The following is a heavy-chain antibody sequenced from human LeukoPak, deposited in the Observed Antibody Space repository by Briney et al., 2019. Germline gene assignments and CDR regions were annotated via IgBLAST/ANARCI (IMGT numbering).Heavy chain of an antibody. V-gene: IGHV3-48*04. CDR2: ISSSSSTI. D-gene: IGHD3-22*01. CDR1: GFTFSSYS. Sequence: AGGSLRLSCAASGFTFSSYSMNWVRQAPGEGLEWVSYISSSSSTIYYADSVKGRFTISRDNAKNSLYLQMNSLRAEDTAVYYCARVLMIVGPVVHPNAFDIWGQGTMVTVSS. CDR3: ARVLMIVGPVVHPNAFDI. J-gene: IGHJ3*02.